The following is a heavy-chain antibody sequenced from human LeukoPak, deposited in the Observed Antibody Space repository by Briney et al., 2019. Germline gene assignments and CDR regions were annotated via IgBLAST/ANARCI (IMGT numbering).Heavy chain of an antibody. D-gene: IGHD4-23*01. CDR3: ARVGVDYSGNIIKYYFDY. CDR1: GGSFSGYY. V-gene: IGHV4-34*01. CDR2: INHSGRT. J-gene: IGHJ4*02. Sequence: SETLSLTCAVYGGSFSGYYWSWVRQPPGKGLEWIGEINHSGRTNYNPSLKSRVTISVDKSKNQFSLKLSLVIAADTAVYYCARVGVDYSGNIIKYYFDYWGQGTLVTVSS.